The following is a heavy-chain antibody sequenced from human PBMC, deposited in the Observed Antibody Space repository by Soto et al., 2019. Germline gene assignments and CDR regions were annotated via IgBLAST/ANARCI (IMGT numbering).Heavy chain of an antibody. V-gene: IGHV3-7*03. D-gene: IGHD3-16*02. CDR3: ARDGLLFSGPYRPSRFDY. Sequence: PGGSLRLSCAASGFKFSDYWISWVRQAPGKGLEGVGNRKHDTGEAHYADSVKGRFTITRDNIKNFLFLQMNGLRSDDTASYYCARDGLLFSGPYRPSRFDYWGLGTLVTVSS. CDR1: GFKFSDYW. J-gene: IGHJ4*02. CDR2: RKHDTGEA.